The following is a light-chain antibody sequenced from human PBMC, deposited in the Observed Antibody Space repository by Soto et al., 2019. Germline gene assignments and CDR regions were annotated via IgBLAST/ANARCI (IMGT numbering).Light chain of an antibody. CDR1: SSNIGAGYD. CDR3: QPYDSRLSGRGV. V-gene: IGLV1-40*01. J-gene: IGLJ2*01. CDR2: GNS. Sequence: QLVLTQPPSVSGAPGQRVTISCTGSSSNIGAGYDVHWYQQLPGTAPRLLIYGNSNGPSGVPDRFSGCKSGTSASLAITGLQAEDQADYYCQPYDSRLSGRGVFGGGTKLTVL.